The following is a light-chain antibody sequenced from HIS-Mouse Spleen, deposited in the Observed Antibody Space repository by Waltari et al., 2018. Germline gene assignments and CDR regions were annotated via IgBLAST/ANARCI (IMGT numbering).Light chain of an antibody. V-gene: IGLV2-14*03. J-gene: IGLJ3*02. Sequence: QSALTQPASVSGSPGQSRTISCTGTSSDVGGYNYVSWYQQHPGKAPKRMIYDVSNRPSGVSNRFSGSKSGNTASLTISGLQAEDEADCYCSSYTSSSTVFGGGTKLTVL. CDR1: SSDVGGYNY. CDR2: DVS. CDR3: SSYTSSSTV.